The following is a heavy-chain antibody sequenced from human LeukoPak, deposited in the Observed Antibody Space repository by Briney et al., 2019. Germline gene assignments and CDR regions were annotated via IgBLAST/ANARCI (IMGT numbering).Heavy chain of an antibody. CDR2: LNPKSGGT. J-gene: IGHJ5*02. CDR3: ARNDWNDPWFDP. V-gene: IGHV1-2*02. Sequence: ASVKVSCKASGYTFTGYYIHWVRQAPGQGLEWMGWLNPKSGGTNYAQNFQGRVTMTRDTIINTGYIELSRLRSDDTAVYYCARNDWNDPWFDPWGQGTLVTVSS. D-gene: IGHD1-1*01. CDR1: GYTFTGYY.